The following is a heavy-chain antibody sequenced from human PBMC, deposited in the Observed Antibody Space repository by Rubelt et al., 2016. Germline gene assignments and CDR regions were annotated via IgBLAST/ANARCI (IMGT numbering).Heavy chain of an antibody. D-gene: IGHD3-10*01. Sequence: SSYGMHWVRQAPGKGLEWVAVIWYDGSNKYYADSVKGRFTISRDNSKNTLYLQMNSLRAEDTAVYYCARGGIGTLFDPWGQGTLVTVSS. J-gene: IGHJ5*02. V-gene: IGHV3-33*01. CDR2: IWYDGSNK. CDR3: ARGGIGTLFDP. CDR1: SSYG.